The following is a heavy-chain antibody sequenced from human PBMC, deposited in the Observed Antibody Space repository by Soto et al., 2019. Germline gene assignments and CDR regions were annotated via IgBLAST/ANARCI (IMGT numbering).Heavy chain of an antibody. D-gene: IGHD2-21*02. J-gene: IGHJ5*02. CDR2: ISAYNGNT. Sequence: QVQLVQSGAEVKKPGASVKVSCKDSGYTFTSYGISWVRQAPGQGLEWMGWISAYNGNTNYAQKLQGRVTMTTDTSTSTAYMELRSLRSDDTAVYYCARAPTPVVTRYNWFDPWGQGTLVTVSS. CDR1: GYTFTSYG. CDR3: ARAPTPVVTRYNWFDP. V-gene: IGHV1-18*01.